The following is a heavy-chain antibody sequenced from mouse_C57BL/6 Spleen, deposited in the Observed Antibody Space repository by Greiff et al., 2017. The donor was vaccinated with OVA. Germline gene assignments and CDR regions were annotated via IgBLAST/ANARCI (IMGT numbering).Heavy chain of an antibody. CDR3: ARLSGTRYYFDY. J-gene: IGHJ2*01. D-gene: IGHD4-1*01. Sequence: EVMLVESGGDLVKPGGSLKLSCAASGFTFSSYGMSWVRQTPDKRLEWVATISSGGSYTYYPDSVKGRFTISRDNAKNTLYLQMSSLKSEDTAMYYCARLSGTRYYFDYWGQGTTLTVSS. CDR1: GFTFSSYG. V-gene: IGHV5-6*01. CDR2: ISSGGSYT.